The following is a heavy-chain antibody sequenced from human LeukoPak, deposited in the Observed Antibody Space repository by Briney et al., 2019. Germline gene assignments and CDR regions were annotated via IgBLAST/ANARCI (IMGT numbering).Heavy chain of an antibody. D-gene: IGHD6-13*01. Sequence: ASVKVSCKASGYTFTSYYMHWVRQAPGQGLEWMGIINPSGGSTSYAQKFQGRVTMTRDTSTSTVYMELSSLRSEDTAVYYCARARRIAAAGIERNVETNWFDPWGQGTLVTVSS. J-gene: IGHJ5*02. V-gene: IGHV1-46*01. CDR1: GYTFTSYY. CDR2: INPSGGST. CDR3: ARARRIAAAGIERNVETNWFDP.